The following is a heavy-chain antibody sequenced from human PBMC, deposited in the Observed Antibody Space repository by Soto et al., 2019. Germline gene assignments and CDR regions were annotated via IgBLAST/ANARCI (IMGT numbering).Heavy chain of an antibody. Sequence: EVQLVESGGGLVQPGGSLRLSCVASGFTFSNYNMNWVRQAPGKGLEWVSSISSSSSTIYYADSVKGRFTISRDNAKNSLYLQMNSLRDEDTAVYYCASRYYYDSSGYYYPYYYWGQGTLVTVSS. V-gene: IGHV3-48*02. CDR1: GFTFSNYN. CDR3: ASRYYYDSSGYYYPYYY. D-gene: IGHD3-22*01. J-gene: IGHJ4*02. CDR2: ISSSSSTI.